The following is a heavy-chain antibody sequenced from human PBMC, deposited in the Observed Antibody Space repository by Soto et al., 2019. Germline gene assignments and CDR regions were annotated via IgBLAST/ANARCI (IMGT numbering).Heavy chain of an antibody. V-gene: IGHV4-4*07. Sequence: SETLSLTCTVSGGSISSYYWSWIRQPAGKGLEWIGRIYTSGSTNYNPSLKSRVTMSVDTSKNQFSLKLSSVTAADTAVYYCARDLMITFGGAHWLDPWGQGTMVTVSS. D-gene: IGHD3-16*01. CDR3: ARDLMITFGGAHWLDP. CDR1: GGSISSYY. J-gene: IGHJ5*02. CDR2: IYTSGST.